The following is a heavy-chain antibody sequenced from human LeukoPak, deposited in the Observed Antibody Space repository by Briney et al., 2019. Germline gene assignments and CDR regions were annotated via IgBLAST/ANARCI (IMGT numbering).Heavy chain of an antibody. CDR2: ISGSGGST. J-gene: IGHJ4*02. CDR1: GFTFSSYA. Sequence: GGSLRLSCAASGFTFSSYAMSWVRQAPGKGLEWVSAISGSGGSTYYADSVKGRFTISRDNSKNTLYLQMNSLRAEDTAVYYCAKVGIYCSSTSCQGTDYWGQGTPVTVSS. D-gene: IGHD2-2*01. CDR3: AKVGIYCSSTSCQGTDY. V-gene: IGHV3-23*01.